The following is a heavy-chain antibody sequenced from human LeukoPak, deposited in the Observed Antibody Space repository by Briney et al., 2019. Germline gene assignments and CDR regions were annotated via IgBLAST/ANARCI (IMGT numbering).Heavy chain of an antibody. J-gene: IGHJ4*02. D-gene: IGHD3-3*01. V-gene: IGHV3-23*01. CDR3: IFGVISPVDY. Sequence: PGGSLRLSCVASGFTFSSYAMSWVRQAPGKGLEWVSTISDSGDNTYYADSVKGRFTISRDNSKNTLYLQMNSLYYCAKANSITIFGVISPVDYWGQGTLVTVSS. CDR1: GFTFSSYA. CDR2: ISDSGDNT.